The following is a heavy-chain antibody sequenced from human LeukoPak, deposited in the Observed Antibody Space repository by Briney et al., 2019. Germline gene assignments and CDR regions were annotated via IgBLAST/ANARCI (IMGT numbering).Heavy chain of an antibody. Sequence: ASVKVSCKASGYTFTGCYMHWVRQAPGQGLEWMGWINPNSGGTNYAQKFQGRVTMTRDTSISTAYMELSRLRSDDTAVYYCARDRSRMIVVVSRRYYFDYWGQGTLVTVSS. D-gene: IGHD3-22*01. CDR2: INPNSGGT. CDR1: GYTFTGCY. J-gene: IGHJ4*02. V-gene: IGHV1-2*02. CDR3: ARDRSRMIVVVSRRYYFDY.